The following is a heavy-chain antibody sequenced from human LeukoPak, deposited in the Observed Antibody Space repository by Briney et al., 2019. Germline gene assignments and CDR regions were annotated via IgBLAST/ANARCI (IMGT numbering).Heavy chain of an antibody. D-gene: IGHD3-3*01. CDR2: ISSSSSYI. CDR1: GFTFSSYS. J-gene: IGHJ5*02. CDR3: ARDFGVTGFWFDP. V-gene: IGHV3-21*01. Sequence: PGGSLRLSCAASGFTFSSYSMNWVRQAPGKGLEWVSSISSSSSYIYYADSVKGRFTISRDNAENSLYLQMNSLRAEDTAVYYCARDFGVTGFWFDPWGQGTLVTVSS.